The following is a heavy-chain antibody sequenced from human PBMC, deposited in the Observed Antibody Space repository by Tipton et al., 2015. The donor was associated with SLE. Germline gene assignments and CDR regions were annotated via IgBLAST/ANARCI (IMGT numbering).Heavy chain of an antibody. CDR3: ARQTTNNSGWGDAFDT. CDR1: GYSFTSYW. CDR2: IYPADSDT. J-gene: IGHJ3*02. V-gene: IGHV5-51*01. Sequence: QLVQSGAEVKKPGESLKISCRGSGYSFTSYWIGWVRQMPGKGLEWMGNIYPADSDTRYSPSFRGQVTISADKSITTAYLQWSSLKASDTAMYYCARQTTNNSGWGDAFDTWGQGTMVTVSS. D-gene: IGHD6-19*01.